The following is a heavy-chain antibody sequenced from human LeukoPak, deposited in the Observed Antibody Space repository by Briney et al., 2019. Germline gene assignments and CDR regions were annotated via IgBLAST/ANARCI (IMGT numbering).Heavy chain of an antibody. J-gene: IGHJ1*01. D-gene: IGHD2-8*02. V-gene: IGHV4-59*01. Sequence: SETLSLMCSASGGSINNDYWYWIRQPPEKGLELIGYVFYSGNTNYHPSLESRVTISVDTSRTHFSLKMRSVTSADTAIYYCARRVRDCTRGVCSTDYFREWGQGTRVTVSS. CDR2: VFYSGNT. CDR1: GGSINNDY. CDR3: ARRVRDCTRGVCSTDYFRE.